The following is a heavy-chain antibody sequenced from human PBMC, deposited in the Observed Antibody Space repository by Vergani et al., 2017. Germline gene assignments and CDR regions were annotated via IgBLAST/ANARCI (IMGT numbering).Heavy chain of an antibody. Sequence: EVQLLESGGGLVQPGGSLRLSCAASGFTFSSYAMSWVRQAPGKGLEWVSAISGSGGSTYYADSVKGRFTISRDNSKNTLYLQMNSLRAEDTAVYYCAKYRAPKDIVVVPAAIAYWGQGTLVTVSS. CDR2: ISGSGGST. D-gene: IGHD2-2*02. V-gene: IGHV3-23*01. CDR3: AKYRAPKDIVVVPAAIAY. J-gene: IGHJ4*02. CDR1: GFTFSSYA.